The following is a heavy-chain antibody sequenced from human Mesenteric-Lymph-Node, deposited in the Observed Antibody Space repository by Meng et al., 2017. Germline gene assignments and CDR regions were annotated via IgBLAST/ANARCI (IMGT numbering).Heavy chain of an antibody. D-gene: IGHD6-19*01. V-gene: IGHV3-21*01. CDR2: ISSSSSYI. J-gene: IGHJ6*02. CDR1: GFTFSSYG. CDR3: ARDSGLIVAGTYYYYYGMDV. Sequence: GGSLRLSCAASGFTFSSYGMNWVRQAPGKGLEWVSSISSSSSYIYYADSVKGRFTISRDNAKNSLYLQMNSLRAEDTAVYYCARDSGLIVAGTYYYYYGMDVWGQGTTVTVSS.